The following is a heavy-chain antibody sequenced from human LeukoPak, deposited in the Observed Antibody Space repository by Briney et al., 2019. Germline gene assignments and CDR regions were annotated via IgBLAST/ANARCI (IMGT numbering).Heavy chain of an antibody. J-gene: IGHJ4*02. CDR1: GGSISSYY. CDR2: IYHTGNT. V-gene: IGHV4-59*08. Sequence: SETLSLTCTVSGGSISSYYWSWIRQPPGKRLERIGYIYHTGNTNSNPSLKSRVTISLDTSKNQFSLKLSSVTAADTAVYYCAKHTFARPFDYWGQGTLVTVSS. CDR3: AKHTFARPFDY. D-gene: IGHD6-6*01.